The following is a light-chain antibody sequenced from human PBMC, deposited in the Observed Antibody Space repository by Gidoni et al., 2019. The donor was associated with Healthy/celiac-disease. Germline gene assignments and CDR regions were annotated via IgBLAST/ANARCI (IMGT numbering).Light chain of an antibody. V-gene: IGKV1-39*01. Sequence: DIQMTQSPSSLSASVGDRVTITCRARQRISSYLDWYQQKPGKAPKLLIYAASSLQSGVPSRFSGSGSGTDFTLTISSLQPEDFATYYCQQSYSTPPTFGQGTKVEIK. CDR1: QRISSY. CDR3: QQSYSTPPT. CDR2: AAS. J-gene: IGKJ1*01.